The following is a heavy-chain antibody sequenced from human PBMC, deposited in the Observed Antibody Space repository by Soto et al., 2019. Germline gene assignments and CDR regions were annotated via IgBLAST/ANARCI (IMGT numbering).Heavy chain of an antibody. CDR2: ISSYNGNT. J-gene: IGHJ4*02. D-gene: IGHD4-17*01. Sequence: ASVKVSFKASGYIFTSYGISWVRQAPGQGLEWMGWISSYNGNTKYAQEVQGRVTMTTDTSTSTTYMELRSLRSDDTAVYYCARCHRGLRCHLDYWGQGTLVTVSS. V-gene: IGHV1-18*04. CDR3: ARCHRGLRCHLDY. CDR1: GYIFTSYG.